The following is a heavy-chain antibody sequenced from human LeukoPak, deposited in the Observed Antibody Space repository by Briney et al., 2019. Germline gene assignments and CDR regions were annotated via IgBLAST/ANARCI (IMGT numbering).Heavy chain of an antibody. CDR3: ARDMIPAAIYYYCYGMDV. D-gene: IGHD2-2*01. Sequence: GGSLRLSCAASGFTFSSYEMNWVRQAPGKGLEWLSYISSSGSTIYYADSVKGRFTISRDNAKNSLYLQMNSLRAEDTAVYYCARDMIPAAIYYYCYGMDVWGQGTTVTVSS. J-gene: IGHJ6*02. CDR1: GFTFSSYE. V-gene: IGHV3-48*03. CDR2: ISSSGSTI.